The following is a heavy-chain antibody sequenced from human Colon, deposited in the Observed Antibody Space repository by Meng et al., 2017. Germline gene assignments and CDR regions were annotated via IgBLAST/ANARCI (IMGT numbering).Heavy chain of an antibody. Sequence: GGSLRLSCAASGFTFSSYEMNWVRQAPGKGLEWVSYISSSGSTIYYADSVKGRFTISRDNAKNSLYLQMNSLRAEDTAVYYCASNYDSSGYPPDYYFDYWGQGTLVTVSS. D-gene: IGHD3-22*01. CDR1: GFTFSSYE. V-gene: IGHV3-48*03. CDR2: ISSSGSTI. CDR3: ASNYDSSGYPPDYYFDY. J-gene: IGHJ4*02.